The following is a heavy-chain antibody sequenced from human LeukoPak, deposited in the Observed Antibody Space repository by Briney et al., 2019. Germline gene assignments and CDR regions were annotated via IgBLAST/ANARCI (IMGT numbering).Heavy chain of an antibody. J-gene: IGHJ4*02. Sequence: ASVKVSCKASGYTFTGYYMHWVRQAPGQGLEWMGWINPNSGGTNYAQKFQGRVTMTRDTSISTAYMELSRLRSDDTAVYYCARDRYRKDGYNYIGYWGQGTLVTVPS. CDR3: ARDRYRKDGYNYIGY. CDR2: INPNSGGT. V-gene: IGHV1-2*02. CDR1: GYTFTGYY. D-gene: IGHD5-24*01.